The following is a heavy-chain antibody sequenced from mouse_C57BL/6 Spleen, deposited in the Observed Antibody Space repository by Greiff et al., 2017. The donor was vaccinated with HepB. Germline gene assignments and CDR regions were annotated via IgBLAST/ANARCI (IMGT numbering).Heavy chain of an antibody. CDR1: GYAFSSYW. CDR2: IYPGDGDT. CDR3: ARSYYSNWGDY. Sequence: VQLQQSGAELVKPGASVKISCKASGYAFSSYWMNWVKQRPGKGLEWIGQIYPGDGDTNYNGKFKGKATLTADKSSSTAYRQLSSLTSEDSAVYFCARSYYSNWGDYWGQGTTLTVSS. V-gene: IGHV1-80*01. D-gene: IGHD2-5*01. J-gene: IGHJ2*01.